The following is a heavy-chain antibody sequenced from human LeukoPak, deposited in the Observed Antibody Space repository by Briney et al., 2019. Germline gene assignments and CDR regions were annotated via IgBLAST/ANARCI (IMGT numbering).Heavy chain of an antibody. CDR3: TAPFRGSNSMWFDP. CDR2: MRSKGQNYAT. J-gene: IGHJ5*02. Sequence: GGSLRLSCVASGFTFNSSPIHWVRQASGKGLEWVGRMRSKGQNYATAYAASLKGRFTISRDDSIYTAYLQMNSLKTEDTAVYYCTAPFRGSNSMWFDPWGPGTLVTVSS. D-gene: IGHD6-6*01. CDR1: GFTFNSSP. V-gene: IGHV3-73*01.